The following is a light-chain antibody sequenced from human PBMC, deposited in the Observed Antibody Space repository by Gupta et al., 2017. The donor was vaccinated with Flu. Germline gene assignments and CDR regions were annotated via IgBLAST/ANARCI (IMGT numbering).Light chain of an antibody. Sequence: SPELTLAPAVSVALGQTVRITCQGDSLRSYYASWYQQKPGQAPVLVIYGKNNRPSGIPDRFSGSSSGNTASLTITGAQAEDEADYYCNSRDSSGNLVVFGGGTKLTVL. J-gene: IGLJ3*02. V-gene: IGLV3-19*01. CDR2: GKN. CDR1: SLRSYY. CDR3: NSRDSSGNLVV.